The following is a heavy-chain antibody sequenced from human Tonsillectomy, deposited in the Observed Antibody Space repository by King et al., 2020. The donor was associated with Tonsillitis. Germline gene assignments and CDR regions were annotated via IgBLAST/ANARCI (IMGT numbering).Heavy chain of an antibody. CDR1: GFTFSSDS. V-gene: IGHV3-21*01. Sequence: VQLVESGGGLVKPGGSLRLSCAASGFTFSSDSMSWVRQAPGKGLEWVSSITFSSNYIYYADGVKGRFTISSDHAKNSLYLQMNSLRAEDTAVYYCARVALGMIVVATDYYFDYWGQGTLVTVSS. CDR2: ITFSSNYI. J-gene: IGHJ4*02. CDR3: ARVALGMIVVATDYYFDY. D-gene: IGHD3-22*01.